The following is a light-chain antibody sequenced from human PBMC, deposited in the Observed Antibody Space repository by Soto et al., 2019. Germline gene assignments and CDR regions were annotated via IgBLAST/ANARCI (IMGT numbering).Light chain of an antibody. CDR3: AAWDDRLSGYG. J-gene: IGLJ2*01. Sequence: QSVLTQPPSTSGTPGQRVTISSSGDSSNIAKNYVYWYQQVPGMAPKLLIYSDNQRPSGVPDRFSGSKSGTSASLAISGLRSEDEADYYCAAWDDRLSGYGFGGGTKRTVL. V-gene: IGLV1-47*02. CDR1: SSNIAKNY. CDR2: SDN.